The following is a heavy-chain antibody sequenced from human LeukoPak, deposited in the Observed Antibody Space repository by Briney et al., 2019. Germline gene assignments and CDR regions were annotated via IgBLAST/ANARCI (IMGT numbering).Heavy chain of an antibody. CDR2: ISGSGGST. J-gene: IGHJ6*04. CDR3: AELGITMIGGV. Sequence: PGGSLRLSCAVSGFTLDDYAMHWVRQVPGKGLEWVSAISGSGGSTYYADSVKGRFTISRDNSKNTLYLQMNSLRAEDTAVYYCAELGITMIGGVWGKGTTVTISS. CDR1: GFTLDDYA. V-gene: IGHV3-23*01. D-gene: IGHD3-10*02.